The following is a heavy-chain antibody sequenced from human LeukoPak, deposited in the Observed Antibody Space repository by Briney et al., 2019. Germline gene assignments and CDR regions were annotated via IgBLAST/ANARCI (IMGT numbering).Heavy chain of an antibody. V-gene: IGHV4-61*02. Sequence: PSETLSLTCTVSGYSISSGYYWGWIRQPAGKGLEWIGRIYTSGSTNYNPSLKSRVTISVDTSKNQFSLKLSSVTAADTAVYYCAATIFYGVVIMSFDYWGQGTLVTVSS. CDR1: GYSISSGYY. J-gene: IGHJ4*02. D-gene: IGHD3-3*01. CDR2: IYTSGST. CDR3: AATIFYGVVIMSFDY.